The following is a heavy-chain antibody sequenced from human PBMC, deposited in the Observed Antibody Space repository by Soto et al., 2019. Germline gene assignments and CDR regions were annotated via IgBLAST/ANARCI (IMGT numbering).Heavy chain of an antibody. J-gene: IGHJ4*01. V-gene: IGHV3-74*01. Sequence: GGSLRLSCAGSGFTFSNFWMHWVRQAPGKGLVWVARINTDGSVTSHADSVKGRFTISRDNAKSTLYLQMNSLRAEDSARYYCARQTGLGATNYWGRGTLVTVSS. D-gene: IGHD1-26*01. CDR3: ARQTGLGATNY. CDR2: INTDGSVT. CDR1: GFTFSNFW.